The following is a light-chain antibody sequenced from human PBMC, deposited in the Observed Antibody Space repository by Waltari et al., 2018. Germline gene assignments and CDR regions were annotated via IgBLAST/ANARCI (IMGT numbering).Light chain of an antibody. J-gene: IGLJ2*01. CDR1: NSDIGFYNF. CDR2: DVA. CDR3: SSYTNTNTLL. Sequence: QSALTQPASVSGSPGQSITISCTGTNSDIGFYNFVSWYQQHPGTAPKLIIYDVARWPSGVSHRFSGSKSGNTASLTISALQGEDEADYYCSSYTNTNTLLFGGGTKVTVL. V-gene: IGLV2-14*03.